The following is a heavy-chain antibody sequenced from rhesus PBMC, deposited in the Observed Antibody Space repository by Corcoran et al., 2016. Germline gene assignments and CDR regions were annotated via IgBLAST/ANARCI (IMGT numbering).Heavy chain of an antibody. CDR1: GFSISTSGTG. J-gene: IGHJ4*01. CDR2: IYWNESK. CDR3: ARVRYSGSYNYFDY. D-gene: IGHD1-44*02. Sequence: QVTLKESGPALVKPTQTLTLTCTFSGFSISTSGTGVGWIRQPPGKALEWLSSIYWNESKYYSTSLKSRLTISKDTSKNQVVLTMTNMDPVDTATYYCARVRYSGSYNYFDYWGQGVLVTVSS. V-gene: IGHV2-95*01.